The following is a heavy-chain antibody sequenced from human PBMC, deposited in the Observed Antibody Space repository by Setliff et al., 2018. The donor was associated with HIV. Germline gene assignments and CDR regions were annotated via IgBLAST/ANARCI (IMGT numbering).Heavy chain of an antibody. CDR3: ARDEYSSGLDY. Sequence: GGSLRLSCAASGFTFSSYSMNWVRQAPGKGLEWVSSISSSSYIYYADSVKGRFTISRDNAKNSLYLQMNSLRAEDAAVYYCARDEYSSGLDYWGQGTLVTVSS. V-gene: IGHV3-21*01. J-gene: IGHJ4*02. CDR1: GFTFSSYS. CDR2: ISSSSYI. D-gene: IGHD6-19*01.